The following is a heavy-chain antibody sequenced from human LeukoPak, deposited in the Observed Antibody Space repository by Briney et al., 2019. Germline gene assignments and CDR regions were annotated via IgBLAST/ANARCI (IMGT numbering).Heavy chain of an antibody. CDR2: INHSGSI. CDR1: GGSFSGYY. Sequence: SETLSPTCAVYGGSFSGYYWSWIRHPPEKGLEWIGEINHSGSINYNPSLKSRVTISVDTSKNQFSLKLSSVTAADTAVYYCARGMDYASWFDPWGQGTLVTVSS. D-gene: IGHD4-17*01. V-gene: IGHV4-34*01. CDR3: ARGMDYASWFDP. J-gene: IGHJ5*02.